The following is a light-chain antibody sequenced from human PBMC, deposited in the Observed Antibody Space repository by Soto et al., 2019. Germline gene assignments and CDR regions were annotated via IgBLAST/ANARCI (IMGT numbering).Light chain of an antibody. J-gene: IGLJ2*01. CDR3: QSYDSTLTGFVV. CDR2: ANA. V-gene: IGLV1-40*01. CDR1: SSNIGAGYD. Sequence: QAVVTQPPSVSGAPGQTVTISCTGSSSNIGAGYDVDWYQQLPGTAPKLLMSANANRPSGVPDRFSGSKSGTSASLAITGLRPEDEADYYFQSYDSTLTGFVVFGGGTQLTVL.